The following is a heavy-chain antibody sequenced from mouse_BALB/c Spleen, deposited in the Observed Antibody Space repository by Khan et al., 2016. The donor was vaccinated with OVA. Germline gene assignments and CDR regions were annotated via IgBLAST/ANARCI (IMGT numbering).Heavy chain of an antibody. D-gene: IGHD1-2*01. Sequence: QVQLKQSGAELARPGASVKLSCKASGYTLTDYYINWVKQRTGQGLEWIGEISPGSGDTYYNEKFKGKATLTADKSSTTAYMQLSSLTSEASAVYFCARRNYFGYTFAYWGQGTLVTVSA. CDR1: GYTLTDYY. V-gene: IGHV1-77*01. CDR3: ARRNYFGYTFAY. J-gene: IGHJ3*01. CDR2: ISPGSGDT.